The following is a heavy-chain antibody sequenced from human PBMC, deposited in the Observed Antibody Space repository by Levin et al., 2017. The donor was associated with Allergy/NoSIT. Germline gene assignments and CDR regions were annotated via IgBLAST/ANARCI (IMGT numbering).Heavy chain of an antibody. V-gene: IGHV4-4*02. CDR1: GGSISSRHW. Sequence: SCAVSGGSISSRHWWSWVRQPPGKGLEWIGEIYHSGSTNYNPSLKSRVTMSVDTSKNQFSLKLSSVTAADTAVYYCARQIETTWYFDYWGQGALVTVSS. CDR2: IYHSGST. J-gene: IGHJ4*02. D-gene: IGHD5-24*01. CDR3: ARQIETTWYFDY.